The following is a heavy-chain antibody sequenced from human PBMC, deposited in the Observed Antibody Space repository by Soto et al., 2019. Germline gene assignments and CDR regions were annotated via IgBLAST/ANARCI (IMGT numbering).Heavy chain of an antibody. J-gene: IGHJ4*02. CDR2: IYHSGST. Sequence: PSETLSLTCAVSSGSLNSTNWWSWVRQPPGKGLEWIGEIYHSGSTNYNPSLKSRVTISVAESANHFSLTLTSVTAADTAVYYCARGGEDKWLAFDFRGQGTLVTV. CDR3: ARGGEDKWLAFDF. V-gene: IGHV4-4*02. D-gene: IGHD6-19*01. CDR1: SGSLNSTNW.